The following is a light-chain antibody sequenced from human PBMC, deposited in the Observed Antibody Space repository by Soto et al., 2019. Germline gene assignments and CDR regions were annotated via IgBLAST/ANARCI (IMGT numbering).Light chain of an antibody. V-gene: IGKV1-39*01. CDR1: QSISSY. CDR2: AAS. CDR3: QQRYSTPFT. J-gene: IGKJ3*01. Sequence: DIQMTQSPSSLSASVGDRVTITCRASQSISSYLNWYQQKPGKAPKLLIYAASSLQSGVPSRFSGSGSGTDFTLTISSLQPDDFATYYCQQRYSTPFTFGPGTKVNIK.